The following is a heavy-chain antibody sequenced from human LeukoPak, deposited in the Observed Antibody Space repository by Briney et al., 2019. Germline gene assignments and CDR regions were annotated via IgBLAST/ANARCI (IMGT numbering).Heavy chain of an antibody. Sequence: SQTLSLTCTVSGGSISSGSYYWSWIRQPAGKGLEWIGRIYTSGSTNYNPSLKSRVTISVDTSKNQFSLKLSSVTAADTAVYYCARARSRFLEWLFDYWGQGTLVTVSS. CDR1: GGSISSGSYY. CDR3: ARARSRFLEWLFDY. CDR2: IYTSGST. D-gene: IGHD3-3*01. V-gene: IGHV4-61*02. J-gene: IGHJ4*02.